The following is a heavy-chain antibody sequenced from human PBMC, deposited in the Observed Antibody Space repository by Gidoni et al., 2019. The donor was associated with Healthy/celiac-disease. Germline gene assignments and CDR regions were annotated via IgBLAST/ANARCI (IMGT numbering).Heavy chain of an antibody. J-gene: IGHJ4*02. D-gene: IGHD3-22*01. V-gene: IGHV3-30-3*01. CDR2: ISYDGSNK. CDR3: AKPTTGGYYYDSSGYADY. CDR1: GFTFSSYA. Sequence: QVQLVESGGGVVQHVGSLRIPFSASGFTFSSYAMHWVRQAAGKGLEWVAVISYDGSNKYYADSVKGRFTISRDNSKNTLYLQMNSLRAEDTAVYYCAKPTTGGYYYDSSGYADYWGQGTLVTVSS.